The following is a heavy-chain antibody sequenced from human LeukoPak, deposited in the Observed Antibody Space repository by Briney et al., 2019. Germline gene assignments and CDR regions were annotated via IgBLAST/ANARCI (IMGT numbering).Heavy chain of an antibody. CDR2: ITGSGDST. CDR1: GFTFSSYA. J-gene: IGHJ4*02. V-gene: IGHV3-23*01. D-gene: IGHD3-16*01. Sequence: SGGSLRLSCAASGFTFSSYAMSWVRQAPGKGLDWVSAITGSGDSTYYADSVKGRFTISRDNSKNTLYLLMNSLRAEDTAVYYCAKAQTVPGGCHFDYWGPRTLVTASS. CDR3: AKAQTVPGGCHFDY.